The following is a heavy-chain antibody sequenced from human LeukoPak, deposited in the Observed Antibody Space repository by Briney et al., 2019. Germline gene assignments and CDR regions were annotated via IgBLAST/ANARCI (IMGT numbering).Heavy chain of an antibody. Sequence: KPSETLSLTCTVSGGSISSSSYYWGWIRQPPGKGLEWIGSIYYSGSTYYNPSLKSRVTISVDTSKNQFSLKLSSVTAADTAVYYCARPRRFGDDAFDIWGQGTMVTVSS. J-gene: IGHJ3*02. CDR2: IYYSGST. CDR1: GGSISSSSYY. V-gene: IGHV4-39*01. D-gene: IGHD3-16*01. CDR3: ARPRRFGDDAFDI.